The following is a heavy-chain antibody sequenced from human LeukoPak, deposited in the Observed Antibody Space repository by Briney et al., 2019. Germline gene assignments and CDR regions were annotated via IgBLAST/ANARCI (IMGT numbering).Heavy chain of an antibody. J-gene: IGHJ3*01. Sequence: GGSLRLSCAASGFPFSNAWMSWVRQAPGKGLEWVSRSKSRGDGGTTDYAAPVEGRFTISRDDSKNTLYLQMHSLKTEDTAVYYCTAGDLDAFDVWGQGTMVIVSS. V-gene: IGHV3-15*01. CDR1: GFPFSNAW. D-gene: IGHD7-27*01. CDR2: SKSRGDGGTT. CDR3: TAGDLDAFDV.